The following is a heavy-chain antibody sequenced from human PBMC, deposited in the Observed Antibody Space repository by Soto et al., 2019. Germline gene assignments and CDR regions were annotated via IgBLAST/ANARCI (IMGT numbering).Heavy chain of an antibody. V-gene: IGHV1-2*02. D-gene: IGHD2-2*02. Sequence: GVSEKASCKPSGSSFSDYFIPWVQQAPGQGLGSVAWIRPKAAATNYSKKFQGMVSLTWDTSSTPAYMELVRLRPDDTTVYYCARLMWGLKCYNGMDVWGQGTTVTVSS. CDR1: GSSFSDYF. CDR2: IRPKAAAT. CDR3: ARLMWGLKCYNGMDV. J-gene: IGHJ6*02.